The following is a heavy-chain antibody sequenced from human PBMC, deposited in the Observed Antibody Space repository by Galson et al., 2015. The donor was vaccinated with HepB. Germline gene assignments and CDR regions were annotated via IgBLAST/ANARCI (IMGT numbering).Heavy chain of an antibody. CDR2: ISGYDVNV. J-gene: IGHJ4*02. CDR3: ARGGLATIGGPTFDY. D-gene: IGHD5-24*01. V-gene: IGHV1-18*01. CDR1: GYTFSRFS. Sequence: SVKVSCKASGYTFSRFSISWLRQAPGQGLEWMGWISGYDVNVRYAQKFQGRLTMTTDTSTSTAHLDLRNLRSDDSAVYYCARGGLATIGGPTFDYWGQGTLVTVSS.